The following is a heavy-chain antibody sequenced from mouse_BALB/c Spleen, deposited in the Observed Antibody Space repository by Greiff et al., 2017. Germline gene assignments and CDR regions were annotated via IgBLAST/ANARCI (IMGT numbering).Heavy chain of an antibody. D-gene: IGHD1-1*01. CDR3: ARSGYYGSPYFDY. Sequence: VQLQQSGAELMKPGASVKISCKATGYTFSSYWIEWVKQRPGHGLEWIGEILPGSGSTNYNEKFKGKATFTADTSSNTAYMQLSSLTSEDSAVYYCARSGYYGSPYFDYWGQGTTLTVSS. J-gene: IGHJ2*01. CDR1: GYTFSSYW. CDR2: ILPGSGST. V-gene: IGHV1-9*01.